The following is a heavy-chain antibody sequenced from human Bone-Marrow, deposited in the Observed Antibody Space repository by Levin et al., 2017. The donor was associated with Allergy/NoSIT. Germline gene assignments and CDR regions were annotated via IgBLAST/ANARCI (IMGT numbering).Heavy chain of an antibody. CDR1: GFTFSSYD. V-gene: IGHV3-13*01. CDR3: ARLCSGGMDV. Sequence: GESLKISCAASGFTFSSYDMHWVRQATGKGLEWVSAIGTAGDTYYPGSVKGRFTISRENAKNSLYLQMNSLRAGDTAVYYCARLCSGGMDVWGQGTTVTVSS. D-gene: IGHD3-10*02. J-gene: IGHJ6*02. CDR2: IGTAGDT.